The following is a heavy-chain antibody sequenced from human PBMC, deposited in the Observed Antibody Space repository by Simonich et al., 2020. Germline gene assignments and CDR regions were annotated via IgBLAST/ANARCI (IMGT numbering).Heavy chain of an antibody. CDR1: GFTFSSYR. J-gene: IGHJ3*02. V-gene: IGHV3-48*01. CDR2: ISSSSTTI. Sequence: EVQLVESGGGLVQPGGSLRLSCAASGFTFSSYRMNWVRQAPGKGLEWVSYISSSSTTIDYADSVKGRFTSSRDNAKNSRYLQMNSLRAEDTAVYYCARDSSYYAFDIWGQGTMVTVSS. CDR3: ARDSSYYAFDI. D-gene: IGHD5-12*01.